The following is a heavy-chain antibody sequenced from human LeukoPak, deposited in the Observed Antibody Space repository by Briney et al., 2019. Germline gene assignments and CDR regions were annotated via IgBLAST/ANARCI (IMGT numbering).Heavy chain of an antibody. CDR1: GGSISSYY. Sequence: SETLSLTCTVAGGSISSYYRSWIRQPLEKGLERIGYIYYSGSTNYNPSLKSRVTISVDTSKNQFSLKLSSVTAADTAVYYCARAWDYYDSSGYYYKWFDPWGQGTLVTVSS. V-gene: IGHV4-59*01. CDR2: IYYSGST. D-gene: IGHD3-22*01. CDR3: ARAWDYYDSSGYYYKWFDP. J-gene: IGHJ5*02.